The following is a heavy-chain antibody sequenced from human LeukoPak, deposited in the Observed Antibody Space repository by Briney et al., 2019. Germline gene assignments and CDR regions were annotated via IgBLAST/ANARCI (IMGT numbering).Heavy chain of an antibody. CDR1: GGTFSSYA. V-gene: IGHV1-69*06. J-gene: IGHJ3*02. D-gene: IGHD1-26*01. CDR2: VIPIFGTA. Sequence: SVKVSCKDSGGTFSSYAISWARQAPGQGLEWMGGVIPIFGTANYAQKFQGRVTITADKSTSTAYMELSSLRSEDTAVYYCARDRIVGATGLYAFDIWGQGTMVTVSS. CDR3: ARDRIVGATGLYAFDI.